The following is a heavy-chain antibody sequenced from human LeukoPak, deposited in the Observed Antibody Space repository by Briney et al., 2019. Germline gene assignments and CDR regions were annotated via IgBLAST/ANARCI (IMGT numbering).Heavy chain of an antibody. Sequence: GASVKVSCKSSGFPFGSYGISWVRQAPGGGLEWMGWISAYNGDTNYGQKFQGRVTMTTDTSTGTAYLELRSLTSDDTAVYYCARELGFYFDNSGYYYFDSWGQGTPVTVSS. CDR3: ARELGFYFDNSGYYYFDS. CDR1: GFPFGSYG. V-gene: IGHV1-18*01. CDR2: ISAYNGDT. J-gene: IGHJ4*02. D-gene: IGHD3-22*01.